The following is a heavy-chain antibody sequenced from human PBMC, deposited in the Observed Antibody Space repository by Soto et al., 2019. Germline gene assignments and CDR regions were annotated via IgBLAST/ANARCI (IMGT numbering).Heavy chain of an antibody. D-gene: IGHD3-10*01. J-gene: IGHJ4*02. CDR3: AKTDYYCSRFQVY. CDR1: GFTFSSYA. V-gene: IGHV3-23*01. Sequence: GALRLSCAASGFTFSSYAMSCARQAPGKGLEWVSAISGSGGSTYYADSVKGRFTISRDNSKNTLYLQMNSLRAEDTAVYYCAKTDYYCSRFQVYCGEGTLVTVSS. CDR2: ISGSGGST.